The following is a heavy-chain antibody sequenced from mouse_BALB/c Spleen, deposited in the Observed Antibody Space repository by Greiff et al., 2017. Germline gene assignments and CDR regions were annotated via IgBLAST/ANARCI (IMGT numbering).Heavy chain of an antibody. CDR1: GYTFTSYW. CDR2: IYPGDGDT. D-gene: IGHD2-1*01. Sequence: QVQLKQSGAELARPGASVKLSCKASGYTFTSYWMQWVKQRPGQGLEWIGAIYPGDGDTRYTQKFKGKATLTADKSSSTAYMQLSSLASEDSAVYYCARCGVYGNLDYWGQGTTLTVSS. V-gene: IGHV1-87*01. J-gene: IGHJ2*01. CDR3: ARCGVYGNLDY.